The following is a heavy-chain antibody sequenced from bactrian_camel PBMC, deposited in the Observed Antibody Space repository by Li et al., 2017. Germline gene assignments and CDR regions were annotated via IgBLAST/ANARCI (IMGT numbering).Heavy chain of an antibody. CDR3: AADTPYLSLGCGTWREGFAY. CDR2: ITPASDYN. Sequence: HVQLVESGGGSVQAAGSLRISCVASGATHMSSFCMAWFRQTPGKGLEWVSTITPASDYNGYADSVKGRFTISRENAKNTLYLQMNSLEPEDTAVYTCAADTPYLSLGCGTWREGFAYWGQGTQVTVS. V-gene: IGHV3S1*01. D-gene: IGHD2*01. J-gene: IGHJ6*01. CDR1: GATHMSSFC.